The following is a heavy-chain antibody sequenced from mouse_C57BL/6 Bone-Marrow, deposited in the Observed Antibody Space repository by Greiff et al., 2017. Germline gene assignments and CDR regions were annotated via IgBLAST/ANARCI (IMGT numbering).Heavy chain of an antibody. Sequence: VQLQQPGAELVKPGASVKMSCKASGYTFTSYWITWVKQRPGQGLEWIGDIYPTNGRTNYNEKFTSKATLTVDTSSNTAYMQLSSLTSEDSAVFFCARSGPLGRSFDYWGQGTTLTVSA. J-gene: IGHJ2*01. D-gene: IGHD4-1*01. CDR1: GYTFTSYW. CDR3: ARSGPLGRSFDY. V-gene: IGHV1-55*01. CDR2: IYPTNGRT.